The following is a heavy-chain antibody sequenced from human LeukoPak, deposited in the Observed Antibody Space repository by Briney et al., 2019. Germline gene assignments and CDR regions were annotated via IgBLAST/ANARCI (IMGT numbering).Heavy chain of an antibody. CDR1: GGSISDFY. CDR3: ARNSGDF. CDR2: IYSSGNT. J-gene: IGHJ4*02. D-gene: IGHD4-23*01. V-gene: IGHV4-4*07. Sequence: SETLSLTCFVSGGSISDFYWSWIRQPAGKGLEWIGRIYSSGNTNYNPSLKSRVTMSLDASKNQFSLKLSSVTAADTAVYYCARNSGDFWGQGTLVTVSS.